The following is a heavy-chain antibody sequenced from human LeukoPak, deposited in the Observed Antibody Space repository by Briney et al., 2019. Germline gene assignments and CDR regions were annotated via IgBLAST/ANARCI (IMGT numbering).Heavy chain of an antibody. CDR3: ARIRCGHSGSVCYNH. Sequence: PSETLSLTCGVFGVSINDYYWSWIRQSPGKGLEWIGEISHTEGTRYNPSLESRVTMSVGTSENQLSLKLIFVTAADTSVYYCARIRCGHSGSVCYNHWGLGTLVTVSS. D-gene: IGHD3-9*01. J-gene: IGHJ1*01. V-gene: IGHV4-34*01. CDR1: GVSINDYY. CDR2: ISHTEGT.